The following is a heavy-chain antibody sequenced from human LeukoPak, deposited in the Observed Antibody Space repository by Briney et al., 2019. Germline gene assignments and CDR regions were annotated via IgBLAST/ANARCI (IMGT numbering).Heavy chain of an antibody. CDR2: ISAYNGNT. D-gene: IGHD2-15*01. Sequence: SXXTFXXXGISWVRQAPGQGLEWMGWISAYNGNTNYAQKLQGRVTMTTDTSTSTAYMEVRSLRSDDTGVYYCXXXXXLVDRDSGAFDIWGQGTMVTVSS. V-gene: IGHV1-18*01. CDR1: XXTFXXXG. CDR3: XXXXXLVDRDSGAFDI. J-gene: IGHJ3*02.